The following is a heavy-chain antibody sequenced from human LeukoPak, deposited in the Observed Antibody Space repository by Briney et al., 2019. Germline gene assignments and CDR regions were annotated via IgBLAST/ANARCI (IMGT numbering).Heavy chain of an antibody. D-gene: IGHD3-16*01. CDR1: GGSISSYY. Sequence: SDTLSLTCTVSGGSISSYYWSWIRQPPGKGLEWIGYIYYSGSTNYNPSLKSRVTISVDTSKNQFSLKLSSVTAADTAVYYCARHGGIEAFDIWGQGTMVTVSS. CDR2: IYYSGST. J-gene: IGHJ3*02. V-gene: IGHV4-59*07. CDR3: ARHGGIEAFDI.